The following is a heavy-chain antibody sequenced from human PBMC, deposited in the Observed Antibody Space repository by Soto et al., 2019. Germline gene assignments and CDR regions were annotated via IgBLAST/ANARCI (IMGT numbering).Heavy chain of an antibody. J-gene: IGHJ4*02. CDR1: GFNFSTYN. CDR3: ARDYRLLASPIPRFDY. D-gene: IGHD2-15*01. Sequence: EVQLVESGGGLVQPGGSLRLSCVTSGFNFSTYNMNWVRQAPGKGLEWISYISTGGSTIYYADSVKGRFTVSRDNAKNSVYLQMDSLRGEDTAVYYCARDYRLLASPIPRFDYWGQGTLVTVSS. CDR2: ISTGGSTI. V-gene: IGHV3-48*04.